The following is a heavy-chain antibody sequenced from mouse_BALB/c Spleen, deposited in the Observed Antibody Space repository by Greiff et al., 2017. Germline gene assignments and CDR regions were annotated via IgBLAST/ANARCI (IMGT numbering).Heavy chain of an antibody. CDR2: INPNNGGT. Sequence: EVQLQQSGPELVKPGASVKIPCKASGYTFTDYNMDWVKQSHGKSLEWIGDINPNNGGTIYNQKFKGKATLTVDKSSSTAYMELRSLTSEDTAVYYCTRSYGSRRSYFDDWGQGTTLTVSS. CDR3: TRSYGSRRSYFDD. J-gene: IGHJ2*01. D-gene: IGHD1-1*01. CDR1: GYTFTDYN. V-gene: IGHV1-18*01.